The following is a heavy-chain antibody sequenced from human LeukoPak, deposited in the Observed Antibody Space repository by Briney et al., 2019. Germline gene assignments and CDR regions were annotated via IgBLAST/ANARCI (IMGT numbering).Heavy chain of an antibody. J-gene: IGHJ4*02. V-gene: IGHV4-4*02. CDR2: VHLSGRT. Sequence: SETLSLTCGVSGGYISSPNWWTWVRQPPGEGLEWIGEVHLSGRTNYNPSLESRVTMSVDMSENHISLKLTSVTAADTAVYYCAREGGPYRPLDYSGQGTLVTVSS. CDR1: GGYISSPNW. CDR3: AREGGPYRPLDY.